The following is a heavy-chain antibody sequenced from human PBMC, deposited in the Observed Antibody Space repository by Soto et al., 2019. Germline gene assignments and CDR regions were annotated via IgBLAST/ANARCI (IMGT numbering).Heavy chain of an antibody. Sequence: PGESLKISCKGSGYNFIAYWIGWVRQMPGKGLELMGIIYPADSDIRYSPSFQGHVTISADKSISTAYLQWSSLKASDTAMYYCARHGVSYYYYYYGMDVWGQGTTVTVSS. CDR1: GYNFIAYW. D-gene: IGHD6-13*01. V-gene: IGHV5-51*01. J-gene: IGHJ6*02. CDR3: ARHGVSYYYYYYGMDV. CDR2: IYPADSDI.